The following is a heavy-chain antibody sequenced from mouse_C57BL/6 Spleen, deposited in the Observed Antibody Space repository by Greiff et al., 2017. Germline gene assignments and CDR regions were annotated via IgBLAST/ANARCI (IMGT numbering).Heavy chain of an antibody. V-gene: IGHV5-16*01. Sequence: VQLKESEGGLVQPGSSMKLSCTASGFTFSDYYMAWVRQVPEKGLEWVANINYDGSSTYYLDSLKSRFIISRDNAKNILYLQMSSLKSEDTATYYCARAAYGSSSVFDVWGTGTTVTVSS. CDR3: ARAAYGSSSVFDV. CDR2: INYDGSST. CDR1: GFTFSDYY. D-gene: IGHD1-1*01. J-gene: IGHJ1*03.